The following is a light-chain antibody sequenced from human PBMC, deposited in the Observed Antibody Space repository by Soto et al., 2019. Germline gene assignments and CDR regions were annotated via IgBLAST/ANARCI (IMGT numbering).Light chain of an antibody. V-gene: IGKV3-11*01. CDR2: GAS. CDR1: QSVSTS. CDR3: QQRSNWPIT. J-gene: IGKJ5*01. Sequence: ETVLTQSPVTLSLSPGERATLSCRASQSVSTSLAWYQQKPGQAPRLLIYGASSRATGIPARFSGSGSGTDFTLTISSLEPEDFAVYDCQQRSNWPITFGQGTRLEIK.